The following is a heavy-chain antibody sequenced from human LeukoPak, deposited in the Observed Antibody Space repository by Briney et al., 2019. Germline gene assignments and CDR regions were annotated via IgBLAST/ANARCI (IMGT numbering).Heavy chain of an antibody. CDR2: IKGDGIST. D-gene: IGHD3-3*01. V-gene: IGHV3-74*01. CDR3: AKDHYWSIDY. CDR1: GFDFSSNW. Sequence: GGSLRLSCAASGFDFSSNWMHWVRHAPGQGLVWVSRIKGDGISTNYADSAKGRFTSSRDIAKNTLYLQMNSLRAEDTGVYYCAKDHYWSIDYWGGGNLVTVSS. J-gene: IGHJ4*02.